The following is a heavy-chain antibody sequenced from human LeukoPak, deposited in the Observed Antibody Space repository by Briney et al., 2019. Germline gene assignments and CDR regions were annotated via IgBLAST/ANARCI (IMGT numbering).Heavy chain of an antibody. V-gene: IGHV3-23*01. CDR1: GFTFSRYA. D-gene: IGHD3-22*01. J-gene: IGHJ4*02. Sequence: PGGSLRLSCADSGFTFSRYAMSWVRQAPGKGLEWVSAISGSGGSTYYADSVKGRFTISRDNSKNTLYLQMNSLRAEDTAVYYCARGLGSSGYYGVWGQGTLVTVSS. CDR3: ARGLGSSGYYGV. CDR2: ISGSGGST.